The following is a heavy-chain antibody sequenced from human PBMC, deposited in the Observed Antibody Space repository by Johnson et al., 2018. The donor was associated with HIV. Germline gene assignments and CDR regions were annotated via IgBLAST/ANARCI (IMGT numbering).Heavy chain of an antibody. D-gene: IGHD4-17*01. Sequence: VQLVESGGGLIQPGGSLRLSCAASGFTVSSNYMSWVRQAPGKGLEWVSVIYSGGSTYYADSVKGRFTISRDNAKNSLNLQMNSLRDEDTALYYCARRTVTALFDIWGHGTLVTVSS. V-gene: IGHV3-53*01. CDR2: IYSGGST. CDR3: ARRTVTALFDI. J-gene: IGHJ3*02. CDR1: GFTVSSNY.